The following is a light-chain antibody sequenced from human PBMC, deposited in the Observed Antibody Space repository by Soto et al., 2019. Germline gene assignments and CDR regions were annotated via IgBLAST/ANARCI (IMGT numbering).Light chain of an antibody. V-gene: IGKV1-5*03. Sequence: DIQMTQSPSTLSASVGDRVSITCRASQSISSWLAWYQQKPGKAPKLLIFGVSSLDIGVPSRFSGSGSGTKFTLTISSLQPDDFATYYCKQYSSYSGLTFGGGTKVEIK. CDR1: QSISSW. J-gene: IGKJ4*01. CDR2: GVS. CDR3: KQYSSYSGLT.